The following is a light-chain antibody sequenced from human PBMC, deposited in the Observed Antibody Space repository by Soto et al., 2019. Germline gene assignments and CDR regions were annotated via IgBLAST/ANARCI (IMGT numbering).Light chain of an antibody. CDR2: DAS. CDR1: QSVSSY. J-gene: IGKJ1*01. Sequence: EIVLTQSPATLSLSPGEGATLSCRASQSVSSYLAWYQQKPGQAPRRLIYDASNRATGIPARFSGSGSGTDFTLTISSLEPEDFAVYYCQQRSNWPLTFGQGTKVDIK. CDR3: QQRSNWPLT. V-gene: IGKV3-11*01.